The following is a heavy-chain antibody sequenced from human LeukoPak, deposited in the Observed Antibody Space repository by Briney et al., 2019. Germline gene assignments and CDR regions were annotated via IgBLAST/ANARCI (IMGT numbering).Heavy chain of an antibody. CDR3: TTDRFIVGAYVDY. CDR1: GFTFGDYA. Sequence: PGGSLRLSCTASGFTFGDYAMSWFRQAPGKGLEWVGFIRSKAYGGTTEYAASVKGRFTISRDDSKSIAYLQMNSLKTEDTAVYYCTTDRFIVGAYVDYWGQGTLVTVSS. V-gene: IGHV3-49*03. CDR2: IRSKAYGGTT. J-gene: IGHJ4*02. D-gene: IGHD1-26*01.